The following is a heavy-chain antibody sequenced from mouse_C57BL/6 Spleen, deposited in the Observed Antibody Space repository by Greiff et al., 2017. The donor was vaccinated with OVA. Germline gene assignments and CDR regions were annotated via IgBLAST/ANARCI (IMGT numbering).Heavy chain of an antibody. V-gene: IGHV1-82*01. D-gene: IGHD2-3*01. CDR3: ATRLLPYYYAMDY. Sequence: QVQLKQSGPELVKPGASVKISCKASGYAFSSSWMNWVKQRPGKGLEWIGRIYPGDGDTNYNEKFKGKATFTADTSSNTAYMQLSSLTTEDSAIYYCATRLLPYYYAMDYWGQGTSVTVSS. CDR1: GYAFSSSW. J-gene: IGHJ4*01. CDR2: IYPGDGDT.